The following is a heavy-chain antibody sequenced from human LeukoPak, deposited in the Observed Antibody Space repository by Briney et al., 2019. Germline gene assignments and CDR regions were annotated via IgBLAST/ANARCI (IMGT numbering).Heavy chain of an antibody. CDR2: INHSGST. Sequence: TSETLSLTCAVYGGSFSGYYWSWIRQPPGKGLEWIGEINHSGSTNYNPSLKSRVTISVDTSKNQFSLKLSSVTAADTAVYYCARKRVGCSSTSCYFGYFDYWGQGTLVTVSS. V-gene: IGHV4-34*01. CDR3: ARKRVGCSSTSCYFGYFDY. CDR1: GGSFSGYY. D-gene: IGHD2-2*01. J-gene: IGHJ4*02.